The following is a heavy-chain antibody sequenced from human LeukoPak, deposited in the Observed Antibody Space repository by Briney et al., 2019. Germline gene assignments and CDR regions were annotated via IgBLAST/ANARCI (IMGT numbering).Heavy chain of an antibody. CDR2: IYHSGST. CDR1: GGSISSGSYY. D-gene: IGHD3-3*01. V-gene: IGHV4-30-2*01. CDR3: ARDSRFWSGPRVHYFDY. J-gene: IGHJ4*02. Sequence: PSETLSLTCTVSGGSISSGSYYWSWIRQPPGKGLEWIGYIYHSGSTYYNPSLKSRVTISVDRSKNQFSLKLSSVTAADTAVYYCARDSRFWSGPRVHYFDYWGQGTLVTVSS.